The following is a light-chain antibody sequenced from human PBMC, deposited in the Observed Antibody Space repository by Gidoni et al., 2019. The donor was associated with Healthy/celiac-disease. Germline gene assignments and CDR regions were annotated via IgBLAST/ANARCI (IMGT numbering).Light chain of an antibody. CDR3: QQYNSYPMYT. Sequence: DIQMTKSPSTLSASVGDRVTITCRTSQSISSWLAWYQQKPGKAPNLLIYDASSLESGVPSRFSGSGSGTEFTLTISSLQPDDFATYYCQQYNSYPMYTFGQGTKLEIK. V-gene: IGKV1-5*01. CDR1: QSISSW. CDR2: DAS. J-gene: IGKJ2*01.